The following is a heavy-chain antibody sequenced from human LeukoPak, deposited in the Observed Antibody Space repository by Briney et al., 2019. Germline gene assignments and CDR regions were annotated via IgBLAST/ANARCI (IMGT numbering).Heavy chain of an antibody. CDR1: GFTFSSYD. CDR3: ARDGDGSVDFDY. V-gene: IGHV3-13*01. CDR2: IGSAGDT. Sequence: PGGSLRLSCAASGFTFSSYDMHWVRQATGKGLEWVSAIGSAGDTYYPGSVKGRFTISRDNARNTLYLQINSLGAEDTAVYYCARDGDGSVDFDYWGQGTLVTVSS. J-gene: IGHJ4*02. D-gene: IGHD5-24*01.